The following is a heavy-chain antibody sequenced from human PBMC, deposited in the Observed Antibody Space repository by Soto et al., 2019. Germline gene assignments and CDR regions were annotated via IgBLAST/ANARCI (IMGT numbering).Heavy chain of an antibody. J-gene: IGHJ6*02. CDR1: GYTFTNYG. CDR2: ISGYNGNT. CDR3: AREGQAPYYYYGMDV. Sequence: QVQVVQSGDEVKKPGASVKVSCKASGYTFTNYGFSWVRQAPGQGLEWMGWISGYNGNTKYAVKFQGRVTMTTDTSTSTAHMELRSLRSDDTAVYYCAREGQAPYYYYGMDVWGQGTAVTGSS. V-gene: IGHV1-18*01.